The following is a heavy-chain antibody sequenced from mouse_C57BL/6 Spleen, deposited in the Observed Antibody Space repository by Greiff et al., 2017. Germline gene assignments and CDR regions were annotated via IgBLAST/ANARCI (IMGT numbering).Heavy chain of an antibody. Sequence: QVQLKQSGAELARPGASVKMSCKASGYTFTSYTMHWVKQRPGQGLEWIGYINPSSGYTKYNQKFKDKATLTADKSSSTAYMQLSSLTSEDSAVYYCAREDTTVGFDYWGQGTTLTVSS. CDR1: GYTFTSYT. V-gene: IGHV1-4*01. D-gene: IGHD1-1*01. CDR3: AREDTTVGFDY. CDR2: INPSSGYT. J-gene: IGHJ2*01.